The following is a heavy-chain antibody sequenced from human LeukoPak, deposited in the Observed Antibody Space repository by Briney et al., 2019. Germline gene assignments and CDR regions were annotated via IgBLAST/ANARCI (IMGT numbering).Heavy chain of an antibody. CDR1: GGSISSSYYY. Sequence: SETLSLTCTVSGGSISSSYYYWGWIRQPPGKGLEWIGSIYYSGSTYYNPSLKSRVTISVDTSKNQFSLKLRSVTAADTAVYYCARTSIAARRANAFDIWGQGTMVTVSS. J-gene: IGHJ3*02. D-gene: IGHD6-6*01. V-gene: IGHV4-39*01. CDR3: ARTSIAARRANAFDI. CDR2: IYYSGST.